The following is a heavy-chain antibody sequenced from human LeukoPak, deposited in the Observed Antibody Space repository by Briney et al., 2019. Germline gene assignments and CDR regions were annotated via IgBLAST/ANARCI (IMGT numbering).Heavy chain of an antibody. V-gene: IGHV4-39*07. CDR1: GGSISSSSYY. CDR2: IYYSGST. D-gene: IGHD6-13*01. J-gene: IGHJ4*02. Sequence: SETLSLTCTVSGGSISSSSYYWGWIRQPPGKGLEWIGSIYYSGSTYYNPSLKSRVTISVDTSKNQFSLKLSSVTAADTAVYYCARESSWQQLVYFDYWGQGTLVTVSS. CDR3: ARESSWQQLVYFDY.